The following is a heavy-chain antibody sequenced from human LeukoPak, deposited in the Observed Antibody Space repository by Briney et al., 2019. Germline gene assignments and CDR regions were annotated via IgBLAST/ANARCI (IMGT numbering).Heavy chain of an antibody. CDR2: IYRDT. D-gene: IGHD5-12*01. V-gene: IGHV4-61*02. CDR1: GGSISSDNYY. CDR3: ARQSPIVALGFDP. Sequence: PSETLSLTCTVSGGSISSDNYYWSWIRQPAGKGLEWIGRIYRDTNYNPSLKSRVTISVDTSKNQFSLKLSSVTAADTAVYYCARQSPIVALGFDPWGQGTLVTVSS. J-gene: IGHJ5*02.